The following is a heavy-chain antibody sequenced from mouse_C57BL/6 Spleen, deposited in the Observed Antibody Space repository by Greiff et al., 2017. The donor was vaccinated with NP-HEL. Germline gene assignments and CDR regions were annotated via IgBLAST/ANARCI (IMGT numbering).Heavy chain of an antibody. Sequence: EVQVVESGEGLVKPGGSLKLSCAASGFTFSSYAMSWVRQTPEKRLEWVAYISSGGDYIYYADTVKGRFTISRDNARTTLYLQMSSLKSEDTAMYYCTRDYYMYFDVWGTGTTVTVSS. CDR1: GFTFSSYA. D-gene: IGHD2-12*01. J-gene: IGHJ1*03. CDR2: ISSGGDYI. V-gene: IGHV5-9-1*02. CDR3: TRDYYMYFDV.